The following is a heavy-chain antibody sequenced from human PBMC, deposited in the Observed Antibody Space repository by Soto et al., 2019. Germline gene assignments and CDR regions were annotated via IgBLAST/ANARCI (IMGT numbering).Heavy chain of an antibody. CDR2: INHSGST. CDR3: ARIRGGYSNFDY. V-gene: IGHV4-34*01. Sequence: PSETLSLTCAVYGGSFSGYYWSWIRQPPGKGLEWIGEINHSGSTNYNPSFKSRVTISVDTSKSQFSLKLSSVTAADTAVYYCARIRGGYSNFDYWGQGTLVTVSS. J-gene: IGHJ4*02. D-gene: IGHD5-12*01. CDR1: GGSFSGYY.